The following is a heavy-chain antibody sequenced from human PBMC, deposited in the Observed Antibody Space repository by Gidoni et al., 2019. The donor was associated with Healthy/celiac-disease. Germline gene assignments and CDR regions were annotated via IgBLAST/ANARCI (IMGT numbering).Heavy chain of an antibody. V-gene: IGHV3-53*01. Sequence: EVQLVESGGGLIQPGGSLRLSCAASGFTVSSNYMSWVRQAPGKGLEWFSVIYSGCSTYYADSVKGRFTISRDNSKNTLYLQMNSLRAEDTAVYYCVRDINYYDSSGPYAFDIWGQGTMVTVSS. J-gene: IGHJ3*02. CDR1: GFTVSSNY. D-gene: IGHD3-22*01. CDR3: VRDINYYDSSGPYAFDI. CDR2: IYSGCST.